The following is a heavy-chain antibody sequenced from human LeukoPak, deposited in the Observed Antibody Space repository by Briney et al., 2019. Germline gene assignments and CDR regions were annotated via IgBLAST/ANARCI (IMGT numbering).Heavy chain of an antibody. Sequence: GGSLRLSCAASGFTFSDYYMSWIRQAPGKGLEWVSYISSSGSTIYYADSVKGRFTISRDNAKNSLYLQMNSLRAEDTAVYYCARHYGSGSYYYYGMDVWGQGTTVTVSS. J-gene: IGHJ6*02. CDR2: ISSSGSTI. CDR1: GFTFSDYY. CDR3: ARHYGSGSYYYYGMDV. D-gene: IGHD3-10*01. V-gene: IGHV3-11*01.